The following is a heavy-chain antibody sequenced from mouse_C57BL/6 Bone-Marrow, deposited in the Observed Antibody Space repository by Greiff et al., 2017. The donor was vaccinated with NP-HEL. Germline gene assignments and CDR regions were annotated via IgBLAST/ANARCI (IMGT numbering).Heavy chain of an antibody. CDR2: ISDGGSYT. V-gene: IGHV5-4*03. CDR3: ARGYYYGSSYEVDY. Sequence: EVKLVESGGGLVKPGGSLKLSCAASGFTFSSYAMSRVRQTPEKRLEWVATISDGGSYTYYPDNVKGRFTISRDNAKNNLYLQMSHLKSEDTAMYYCARGYYYGSSYEVDYWGQGTSVTVSS. CDR1: GFTFSSYA. D-gene: IGHD1-1*01. J-gene: IGHJ4*01.